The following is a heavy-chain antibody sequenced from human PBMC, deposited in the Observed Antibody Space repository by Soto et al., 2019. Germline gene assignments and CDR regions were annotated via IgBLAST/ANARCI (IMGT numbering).Heavy chain of an antibody. CDR3: ARRGIADYYYGMDV. CDR2: LYSSGST. CDR1: GGSISSTTSY. V-gene: IGHV4-39*01. D-gene: IGHD6-13*01. Sequence: PSETLCRTCTVSGGSISSTTSYWGWNRQLPGKGLEWIGSLYSSGSTDYNPSLKSRVTISVETSKNQFSLKLSSVTAAETAVYYCARRGIADYYYGMDVWGQGTTVT. J-gene: IGHJ6*02.